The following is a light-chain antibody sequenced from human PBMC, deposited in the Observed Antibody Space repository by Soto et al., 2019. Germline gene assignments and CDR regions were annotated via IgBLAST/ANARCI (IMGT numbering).Light chain of an antibody. Sequence: QSALTQPPSASGSPGQSVTISCTGTSNDVGDYDYVSWYQQHPGKAPKLMVYEVNKRPSGVPDRFSGSKSGNTASLTVSGLQAEDEADYYCSSYADSDNLVFGGGTQLTVL. CDR1: SNDVGDYDY. CDR2: EVN. CDR3: SSYADSDNLV. V-gene: IGLV2-8*01. J-gene: IGLJ2*01.